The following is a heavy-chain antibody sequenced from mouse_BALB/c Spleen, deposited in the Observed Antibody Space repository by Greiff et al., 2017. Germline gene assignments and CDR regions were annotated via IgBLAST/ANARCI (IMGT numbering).Heavy chain of an antibody. CDR1: GFTFTDYY. D-gene: IGHD1-1*01. J-gene: IGHJ3*01. CDR2: IRNKANGYTT. V-gene: IGHV7-3*02. CDR3: ARDIYYGSSAFAY. Sequence: EVKLMESGGGLVQPGGSLRLSCATSGFTFTDYYMSWVRQPPGKALEWLGFIRNKANGYTTEYSASVKGRFTISRDNSQSILYLQMNTLRAEDSATYYCARDIYYGSSAFAYWGQGTLVTVSA.